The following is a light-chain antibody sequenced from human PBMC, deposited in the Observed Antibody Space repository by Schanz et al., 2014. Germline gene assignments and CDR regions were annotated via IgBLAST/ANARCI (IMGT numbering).Light chain of an antibody. CDR2: EAT. Sequence: EIVLTQSPPTLSLSPGERATLSCRASQSVSSYLAWYQQKPGQAPRLLIYEATNRATGIPARFSGSGSGTDFTLTISSLEPEDFAVYYCQQRSSWPTFGQGTKLEIK. CDR1: QSVSSY. V-gene: IGKV3-11*01. CDR3: QQRSSWPT. J-gene: IGKJ2*01.